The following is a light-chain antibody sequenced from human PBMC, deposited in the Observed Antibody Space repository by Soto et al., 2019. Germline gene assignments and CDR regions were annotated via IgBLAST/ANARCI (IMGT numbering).Light chain of an antibody. CDR3: AAWDDSRSGPAV. CDR2: RNN. V-gene: IGLV1-47*01. J-gene: IGLJ7*01. CDR1: SSNIGSNY. Sequence: QSVLTQPPSASGTPGQRVTISCSGSSSNIGSNYVYWYQQLPGTAPKLLIYRNNQRPSGVPDRFSGSKSGTSASLAISGLMSEDEADYYCAAWDDSRSGPAVFGGGTQLTVL.